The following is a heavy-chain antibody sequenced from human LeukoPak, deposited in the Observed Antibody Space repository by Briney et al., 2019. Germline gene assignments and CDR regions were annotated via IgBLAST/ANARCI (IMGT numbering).Heavy chain of an antibody. J-gene: IGHJ4*02. D-gene: IGHD5-24*01. CDR2: IGSGGDT. CDR1: GFTLRTYD. CDR3: ARGVRDGYNSPPFDS. Sequence: GGSLRLSCAASGFTLRTYDMHWVRQTTGRRLEWVSAIGSGGDTSYPGSVKGRFTISREIAKNTLYLQMNSLRVGDTAVYYCARGVRDGYNSPPFDSWGQGTLVIVSS. V-gene: IGHV3-13*04.